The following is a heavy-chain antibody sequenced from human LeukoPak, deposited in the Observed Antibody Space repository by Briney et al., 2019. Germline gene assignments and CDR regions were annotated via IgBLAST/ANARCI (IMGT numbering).Heavy chain of an antibody. CDR2: ISGSGGST. CDR3: ARGRITAAADFDY. V-gene: IGHV3-23*01. J-gene: IGHJ4*02. D-gene: IGHD6-13*01. Sequence: GGSLRLSCAASGFTFSSYAMSWVRQAPGKGLEWVSAISGSGGSTYYADSVKGRFTLSRDNAKKSLFLQMNSLRVEDTAVYYCARGRITAAADFDYWGQGTLVTVSS. CDR1: GFTFSSYA.